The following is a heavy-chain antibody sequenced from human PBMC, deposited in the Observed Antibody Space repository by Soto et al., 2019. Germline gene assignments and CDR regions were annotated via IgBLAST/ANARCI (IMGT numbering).Heavy chain of an antibody. CDR3: ARVPQTDYYDSSGYYPDAFDI. CDR2: TRDKANSYTT. Sequence: PGGSLRLSCASSVFTFSDHYMYWVRQAPGKGLDFAGITRDKANSYTTEYAASVKGRFTISRDDSKNSLYLQMNSLKTEDTAVYYCARVPQTDYYDSSGYYPDAFDIWGQGTMVTVSS. J-gene: IGHJ3*02. CDR1: VFTFSDHY. D-gene: IGHD3-22*01. V-gene: IGHV3-72*01.